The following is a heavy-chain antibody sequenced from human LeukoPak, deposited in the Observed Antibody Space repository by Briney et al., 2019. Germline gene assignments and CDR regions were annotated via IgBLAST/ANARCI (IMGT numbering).Heavy chain of an antibody. J-gene: IGHJ5*02. D-gene: IGHD4-17*01. Sequence: GGSLRLSCAAPGFTFSRNTMSWVRQAPGRGRGWVSAISGSGGSTYYADPVRGRFTISRDNSKNTLYLQMNSLRAEDTAVYYCAKLKTVTIASDGTNWFDPWGQGTLVTVSS. V-gene: IGHV3-23*01. CDR3: AKLKTVTIASDGTNWFDP. CDR2: ISGSGGST. CDR1: GFTFSRNT.